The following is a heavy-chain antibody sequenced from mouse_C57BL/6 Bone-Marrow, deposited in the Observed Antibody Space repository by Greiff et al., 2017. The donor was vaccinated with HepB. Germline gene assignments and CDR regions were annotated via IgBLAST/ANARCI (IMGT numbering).Heavy chain of an antibody. J-gene: IGHJ4*01. CDR1: GYTFTSYW. D-gene: IGHD1-1*01. CDR3: ARRAYCGSCAMDY. Sequence: QVQLQQPGAELVRPGTSVKLSCKASGYTFTSYWMHWVKQRPGQGLEWIGVIDPSDSYTNYNQKFKGKATLTVDTSSSTAYMQLSSLTSEDSAVYYCARRAYCGSCAMDYWGQGTSVTVSS. V-gene: IGHV1-59*01. CDR2: IDPSDSYT.